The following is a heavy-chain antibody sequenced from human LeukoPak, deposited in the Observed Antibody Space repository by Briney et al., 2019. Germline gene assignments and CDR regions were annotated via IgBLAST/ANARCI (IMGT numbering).Heavy chain of an antibody. D-gene: IGHD1-26*01. CDR3: ATVLRGSYWYYFDY. CDR2: VDPEDGET. Sequence: ASVKVSCKASGYTFTSYYMHWVQQAPGKGLEWMGLVDPEDGETIYAEKFQGRVTITADTSTDTAYMELSSLRSEDTAVYYCATVLRGSYWYYFDYWGQGTLVTVSS. CDR1: GYTFTSYY. V-gene: IGHV1-69-2*01. J-gene: IGHJ4*02.